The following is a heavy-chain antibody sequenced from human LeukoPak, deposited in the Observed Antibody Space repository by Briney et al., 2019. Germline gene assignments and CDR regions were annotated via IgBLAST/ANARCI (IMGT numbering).Heavy chain of an antibody. Sequence: ASVKVSCKASGYTFTSYGISWVRQAPGQGLEWMGWISAYNGNTNYARKLQGRVTMTTDTSTSTAYMELRSLRSDDTAVYYCARGYTPLGYCSGGSCYSVWFDPWGQGTLVTVSS. CDR3: ARGYTPLGYCSGGSCYSVWFDP. D-gene: IGHD2-15*01. CDR2: ISAYNGNT. CDR1: GYTFTSYG. V-gene: IGHV1-18*01. J-gene: IGHJ5*02.